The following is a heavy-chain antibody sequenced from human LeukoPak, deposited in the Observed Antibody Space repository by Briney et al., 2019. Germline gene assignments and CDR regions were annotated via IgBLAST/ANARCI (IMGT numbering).Heavy chain of an antibody. Sequence: GGSLRLSCAASGFAFSSYYMNWVRQAPGKGLEWVTNIKPDGSEENYVDSVRGRFTISRDNAKNSVYLQMNSLRADDTALYYCVRGHYADYTSQGTLVTVSS. CDR3: VRGHYADY. CDR1: GFAFSSYY. CDR2: IKPDGSEE. V-gene: IGHV3-7*01. J-gene: IGHJ4*02.